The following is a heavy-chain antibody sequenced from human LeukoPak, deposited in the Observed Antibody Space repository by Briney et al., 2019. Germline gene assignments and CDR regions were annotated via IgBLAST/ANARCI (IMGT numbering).Heavy chain of an antibody. Sequence: GGSLKLSCAASGFTFTNYGMTWVRQAPGKGLEWVSSISGSGTDTYYADSVRGRFTISRDNSKRTLYVQMVSLRAEDTVIYYCAGSSGWWAHDYWGQGTLVTVSS. V-gene: IGHV3-23*01. CDR2: ISGSGTDT. CDR1: GFTFTNYG. J-gene: IGHJ4*02. D-gene: IGHD6-19*01. CDR3: AGSSGWWAHDY.